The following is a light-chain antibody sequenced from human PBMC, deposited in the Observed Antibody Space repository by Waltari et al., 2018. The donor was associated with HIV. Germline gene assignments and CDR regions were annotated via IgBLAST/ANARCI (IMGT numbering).Light chain of an antibody. V-gene: IGLV8-61*01. CDR3: VLSLAGGLKA. Sequence: QTEVTQEPSVSVSPGGTVTVTYALPSGSVTTTYLPSWSPQTPGQPPHILIYSTSSRSSGVPDRFSGSILGNKAALTITGAQADDDGDYYCVLSLAGGLKAFGGGTRLTVL. CDR1: SGSVTTTYL. CDR2: STS. J-gene: IGLJ2*01.